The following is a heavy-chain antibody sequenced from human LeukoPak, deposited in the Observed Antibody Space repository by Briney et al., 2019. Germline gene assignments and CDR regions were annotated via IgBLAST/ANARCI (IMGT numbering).Heavy chain of an antibody. Sequence: GRSLRLSCAASGFTFSSYWMHWVRQGPGKGLVWVSRINGDGSSTSYADSVKGRFTISRDNAKNTLYLQMNSLRAEDAAVYYCASRYCSSTSCSYYWGQGTLVIVSS. CDR3: ASRYCSSTSCSYY. J-gene: IGHJ4*02. D-gene: IGHD2-2*01. CDR2: INGDGSST. V-gene: IGHV3-74*01. CDR1: GFTFSSYW.